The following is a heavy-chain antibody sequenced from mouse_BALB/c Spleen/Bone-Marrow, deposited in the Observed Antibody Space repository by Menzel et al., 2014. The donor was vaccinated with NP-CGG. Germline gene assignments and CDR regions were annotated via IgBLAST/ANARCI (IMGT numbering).Heavy chain of an antibody. D-gene: IGHD2-4*01. Sequence: EVQLHQSGAELVKPGASVKLSCTASGFNIKDTYMHWVKQRPEQGLEWIGRIDPANGNTKYDPKFQGKATITAATSSNTANLQLSSLTSEDTAGYYCARRGLYYDYDAWFAYWGQGTLVTVSA. V-gene: IGHV14-3*02. CDR2: IDPANGNT. CDR3: ARRGLYYDYDAWFAY. J-gene: IGHJ3*01. CDR1: GFNIKDTY.